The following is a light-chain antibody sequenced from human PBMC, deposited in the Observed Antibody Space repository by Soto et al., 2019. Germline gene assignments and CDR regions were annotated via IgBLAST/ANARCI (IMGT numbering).Light chain of an antibody. Sequence: QSALTQPASVSGSPGQSITISCTGTSSDIGGYDYVSWFQQHPGKAPKLIISRVTNRPSGGSNRFSGSKSGNTASLTISGLQAGDEADYFCSSYTRSTTWVFGGGTKVTVL. CDR3: SSYTRSTTWV. J-gene: IGLJ3*02. V-gene: IGLV2-14*01. CDR2: RVT. CDR1: SSDIGGYDY.